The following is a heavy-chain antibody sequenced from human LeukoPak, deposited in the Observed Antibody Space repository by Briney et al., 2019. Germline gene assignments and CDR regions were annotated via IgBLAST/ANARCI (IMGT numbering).Heavy chain of an antibody. D-gene: IGHD4-11*01. J-gene: IGHJ4*02. Sequence: PGGSLRLSCAASRFTFSSYEMNWVRQAPGKGLEWVSYISSSGSNTHYADSEKGRFTISRDNAKNSLYLQMNSLRAEDTGSYYCARGVYSYDYWGQGTLVTVSS. CDR3: ARGVYSYDY. CDR2: ISSSGSNT. CDR1: RFTFSSYE. V-gene: IGHV3-48*03.